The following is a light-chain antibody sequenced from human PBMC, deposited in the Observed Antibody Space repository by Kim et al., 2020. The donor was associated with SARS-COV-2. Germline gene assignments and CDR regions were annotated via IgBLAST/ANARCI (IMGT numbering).Light chain of an antibody. Sequence: QSALTQPASVSGSPGQSITISCTGTSSDVGSYNLVSWYQQHPGKAPKLMIYEGSKRPSGVSNRFSGSKSGNTASLTISGLQAEDEADYYCCSYAGSWVLGGGTQLTVL. V-gene: IGLV2-23*01. CDR1: SSDVGSYNL. CDR3: CSYAGSWV. J-gene: IGLJ3*02. CDR2: EGS.